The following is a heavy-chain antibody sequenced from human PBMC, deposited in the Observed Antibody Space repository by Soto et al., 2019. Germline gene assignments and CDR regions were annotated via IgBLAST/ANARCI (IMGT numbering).Heavy chain of an antibody. Sequence: GGSLRLSCAASGFTFSSYAMSWVRHAQGKGQEWVSAISGSGGSTYYADSVKGRFTISRDNSKNTLYLQMNSLRAEDTAVYYCAKVVVVVLAAHLDYWGLGTLVTVSS. J-gene: IGHJ4*02. CDR3: AKVVVVVLAAHLDY. D-gene: IGHD2-15*01. CDR2: ISGSGGST. V-gene: IGHV3-23*01. CDR1: GFTFSSYA.